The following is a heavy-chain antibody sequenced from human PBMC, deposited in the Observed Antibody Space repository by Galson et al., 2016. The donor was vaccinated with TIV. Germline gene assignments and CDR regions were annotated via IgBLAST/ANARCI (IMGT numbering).Heavy chain of an antibody. J-gene: IGHJ6*03. CDR1: GYSFTTHW. Sequence: QSGAEVKQSGESLKISCKASGYSFTTHWIGWVRQMPGKGLEWMGIIYPGDSDTRYSPSFQGQVTISADKSINTAYLQWSALMASDTAMYYCARSPADPQYSYYYNDVWGKGTTVTVSS. CDR2: IYPGDSDT. CDR3: ARSPADPQYSYYYNDV. V-gene: IGHV5-51*03.